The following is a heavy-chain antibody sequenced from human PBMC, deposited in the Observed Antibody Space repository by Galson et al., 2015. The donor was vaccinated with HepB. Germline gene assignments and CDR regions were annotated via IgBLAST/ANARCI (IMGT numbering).Heavy chain of an antibody. CDR2: ISGGAEST. V-gene: IGHV3-23*01. CDR3: AKAPVYGGNPSSDWFDP. D-gene: IGHD4-23*01. CDR1: GFTFNNYA. J-gene: IGHJ5*02. Sequence: SLRLSCAASGFTFNNYAMSWVRQAPGKGLEWVSSISGGAESTYYADSVKGRFTISRDNSKDTLSLQMNNLRADDTAVYYCAKAPVYGGNPSSDWFDPWGQGTLVTVSS.